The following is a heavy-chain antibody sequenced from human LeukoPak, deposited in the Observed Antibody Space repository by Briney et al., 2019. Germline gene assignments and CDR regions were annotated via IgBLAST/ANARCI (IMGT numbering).Heavy chain of an antibody. J-gene: IGHJ3*02. Sequence: PGGSLRLSCAASGVIVSNNYRSWVRQAPGKGLEWVSLMYSGGSTFYADSVKGRFIISRDNSKNTLYLQMNSLRAEDTAVYHCARGPQYKAEVLYGGFDIWGQGTMVTVSS. CDR2: MYSGGST. CDR1: GVIVSNNY. CDR3: ARGPQYKAEVLYGGFDI. V-gene: IGHV3-66*01. D-gene: IGHD3-10*01.